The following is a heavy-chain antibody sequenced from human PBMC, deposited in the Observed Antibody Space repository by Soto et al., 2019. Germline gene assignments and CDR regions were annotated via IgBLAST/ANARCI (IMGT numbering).Heavy chain of an antibody. Sequence: SETLSLTCTVSGYSISSGYYWGWIRQPPGKGLEWIGSIYHSGSTYYNPSLKSRVTISVDTSKNQFSLKLSSVTAADTAVYYCARDRVVVPAEDEEGDAFISGAKGQWSPS. J-gene: IGHJ3*02. CDR2: IYHSGST. CDR1: GYSISSGYY. V-gene: IGHV4-38-2*02. CDR3: ARDRVVVPAEDEEGDAFIS. D-gene: IGHD2-2*01.